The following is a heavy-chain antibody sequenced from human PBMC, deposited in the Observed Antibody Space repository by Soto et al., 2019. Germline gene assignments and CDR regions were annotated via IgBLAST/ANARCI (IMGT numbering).Heavy chain of an antibody. D-gene: IGHD6-13*01. Sequence: SDTLSLTCTVSGGSISSYYWSWIRQPPGKGLEWIGYIYYSGSTNYNPSLKSRVTISVDTSKNQFSLKLSSVTAADTAVYYCARVAAAGRDAFDIWGQGTMVTVSS. CDR2: IYYSGST. CDR3: ARVAAAGRDAFDI. V-gene: IGHV4-59*01. CDR1: GGSISSYY. J-gene: IGHJ3*02.